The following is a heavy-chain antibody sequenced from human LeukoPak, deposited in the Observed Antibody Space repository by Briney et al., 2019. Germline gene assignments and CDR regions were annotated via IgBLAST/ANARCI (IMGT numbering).Heavy chain of an antibody. CDR1: GGSISSGGYY. D-gene: IGHD3-10*01. Sequence: SETLSLTCTVSGGSISSGGYYWSWIRQHPGKGLEWIGYIYYSGSTYYNPSLKSRVTISVDTSKNQFSLKLSSVTAADTAVYYCARVTHYYGSGSLFDYWGQGTLVTVSS. CDR3: ARVTHYYGSGSLFDY. V-gene: IGHV4-31*03. J-gene: IGHJ4*02. CDR2: IYYSGST.